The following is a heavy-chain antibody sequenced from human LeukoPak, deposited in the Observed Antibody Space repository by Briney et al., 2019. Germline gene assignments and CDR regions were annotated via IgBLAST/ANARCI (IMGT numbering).Heavy chain of an antibody. V-gene: IGHV3-23*01. J-gene: IGHJ4*02. CDR1: GITLSNYG. CDR2: ISDSGGRT. CDR3: VRDGSSGWHFDY. D-gene: IGHD6-19*01. Sequence: GGSLRLSCAVSGITLSNYGMSWVRLAPGKGLEGVAGISDSGGRTNYADSVKGRFTISRDNSKNTLYLQMNSLRAEDTAVYYCVRDGSSGWHFDYWGQGALVTVSS.